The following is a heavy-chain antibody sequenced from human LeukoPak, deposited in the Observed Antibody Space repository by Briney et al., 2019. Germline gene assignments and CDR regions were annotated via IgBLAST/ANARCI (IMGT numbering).Heavy chain of an antibody. CDR2: ISSSSSYI. D-gene: IGHD3-22*01. CDR3: ARYYYDSSGYYPGDYYYMDV. Sequence: GGSLRLSCAASGFTFSSYSMNWVRHAPGKGLEWVSSISSSSSYIYYADSVKGRFTISRDNAKNSLYLQMNSLRAEDTAVYYCARYYYDSSGYYPGDYYYMDVWGKGTTVTVSS. J-gene: IGHJ6*03. V-gene: IGHV3-21*01. CDR1: GFTFSSYS.